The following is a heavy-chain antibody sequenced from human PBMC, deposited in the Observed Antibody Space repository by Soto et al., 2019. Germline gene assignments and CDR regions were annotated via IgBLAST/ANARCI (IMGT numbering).Heavy chain of an antibody. D-gene: IGHD6-13*01. CDR3: ARRGSGSWYFDY. V-gene: IGHV4-39*01. CDR1: GGSISTNSYY. Sequence: QLQLQESGPGLVKPSDTLSLTCTVSGGSISTNSYYWGWIRQPPGKGLEWIGSSYYSGSTFYNPSLKSRVTISVDTSKNQFSLKLSSVTAADTAVFYCARRGSGSWYFDYWGQGTLVTVSS. J-gene: IGHJ4*02. CDR2: SYYSGST.